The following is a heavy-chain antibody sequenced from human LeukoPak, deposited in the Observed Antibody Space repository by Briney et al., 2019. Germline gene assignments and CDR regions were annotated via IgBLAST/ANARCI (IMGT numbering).Heavy chain of an antibody. D-gene: IGHD2-15*01. V-gene: IGHV4-39*01. CDR1: GGSISSGSSY. J-gene: IGHJ4*02. Sequence: PSETLSLTCTVSGGSISSGSSYWDWIRQPPGKGLEWIGNIYYSGSTNYNAPLKSRVTISVDTSKNQFSLKLSSVTAADTALYYCARRGGGSWYYFDYWGQGTLVTVSS. CDR2: IYYSGST. CDR3: ARRGGGSWYYFDY.